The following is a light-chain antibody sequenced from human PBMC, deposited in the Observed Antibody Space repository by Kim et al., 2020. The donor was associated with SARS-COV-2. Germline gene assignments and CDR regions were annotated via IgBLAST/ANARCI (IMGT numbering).Light chain of an antibody. V-gene: IGLV2-14*02. CDR2: DIT. J-gene: IGLJ3*02. CDR1: NSDIGPYNF. Sequence: QSVLTQPASLSGSPGQSITISCTGTNSDIGPYNFISWYQQHPGKAPRLIIFDITERPSGVSNRFSGSKSGNTASLTITGLQPDDEADYFCSSFSRGVTRMFGGGTKLTVL. CDR3: SSFSRGVTRM.